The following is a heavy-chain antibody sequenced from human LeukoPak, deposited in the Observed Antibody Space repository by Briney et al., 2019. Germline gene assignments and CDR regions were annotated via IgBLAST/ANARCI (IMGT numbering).Heavy chain of an antibody. V-gene: IGHV1-69*05. CDR1: GGTFISYA. CDR3: ARSRIAVAPFDY. CDR2: IIPIFGTA. D-gene: IGHD6-19*01. Sequence: ASVKVSCKASGGTFISYAISWVRQAPGQGLEWMGGIIPIFGTANYAQKFQVRVTITTDESTSTAYMELSSLRSEDTAVYYCARSRIAVAPFDYWGQGTLVTVSS. J-gene: IGHJ4*02.